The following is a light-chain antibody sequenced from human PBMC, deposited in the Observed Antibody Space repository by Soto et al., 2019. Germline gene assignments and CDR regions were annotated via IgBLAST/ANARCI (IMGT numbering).Light chain of an antibody. J-gene: IGLJ3*02. CDR2: GNN. CDR1: NSNIGKNY. CDR3: ATWANTLTAEV. V-gene: IGLV1-51*01. Sequence: QSVLTQPPSVSAAPGQKVTISCFGSNSNIGKNYVSWYQQLPGTAPKLLIYGNNNRHSGITDRISGSKSGTSATLGITGLQPGDEADYYCATWANTLTAEVFGGGTKVTVL.